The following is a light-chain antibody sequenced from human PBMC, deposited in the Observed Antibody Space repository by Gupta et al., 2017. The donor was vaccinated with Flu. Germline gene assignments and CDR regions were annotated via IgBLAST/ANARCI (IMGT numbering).Light chain of an antibody. CDR1: RGSIASNY. J-gene: IGLJ3*02. CDR3: QYYDSKAWV. CDR2: EDN. Sequence: SCTRSRGSIASNYVQWYQQRPGSSPTTVISEDNRRPSGVPDRFSDSIDSSSNSASLTSSGLQTEAESYYSCQYYDSKAWVFGGGTNLTVL. V-gene: IGLV6-57*01.